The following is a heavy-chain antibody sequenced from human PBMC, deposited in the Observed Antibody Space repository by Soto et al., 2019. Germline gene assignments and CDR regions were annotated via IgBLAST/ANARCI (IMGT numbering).Heavy chain of an antibody. J-gene: IGHJ6*02. CDR1: GFTVSDHY. CDR3: GRGEAISGHDYYHGLDV. V-gene: IGHV3-72*01. D-gene: IGHD1-1*01. CDR2: SRNKRNSYTT. Sequence: EVQLVESGGGLVQPGGSLRLSCAASGFTVSDHYMDWVRQAPGKGLEWIGRSRNKRNSYTTEYDASVKGRFTISRDDSENSVYLHMNSLRTEDTAVYYCGRGEAISGHDYYHGLDVWGQGTTVTVTS.